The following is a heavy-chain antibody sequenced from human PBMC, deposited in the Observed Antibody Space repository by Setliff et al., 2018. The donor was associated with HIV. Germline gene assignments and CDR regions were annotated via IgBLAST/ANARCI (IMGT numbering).Heavy chain of an antibody. D-gene: IGHD3-22*01. CDR1: GGSISSYY. Sequence: SETLSLTCTVSGGSISSYYWSWIRQSPGKGLEWIGYIYTSGSANYNPSLKSRVTISVDTSKNQFSLKLSSVTAADTAVYYCARGLSFYDPGGFDYWGQGTLVTVSS. J-gene: IGHJ4*02. V-gene: IGHV4-4*09. CDR2: IYTSGSA. CDR3: ARGLSFYDPGGFDY.